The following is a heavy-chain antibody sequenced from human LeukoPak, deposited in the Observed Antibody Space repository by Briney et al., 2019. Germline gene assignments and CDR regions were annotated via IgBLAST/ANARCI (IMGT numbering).Heavy chain of an antibody. Sequence: GGSLRLSCAASGFTFSSYWMSWVRQAPGKGLEWVVNMKQDGSEKYYVDSVKGRFTISRDNAKNSLYLQMNSLRAEDTAVYFCARKTYSSGCFDYWGQGTLVTVSS. D-gene: IGHD6-19*01. CDR2: MKQDGSEK. V-gene: IGHV3-7*05. CDR1: GFTFSSYW. J-gene: IGHJ4*02. CDR3: ARKTYSSGCFDY.